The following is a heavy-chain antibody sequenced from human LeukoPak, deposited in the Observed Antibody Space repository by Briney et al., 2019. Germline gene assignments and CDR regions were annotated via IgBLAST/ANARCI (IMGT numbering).Heavy chain of an antibody. J-gene: IGHJ1*01. CDR1: GFTFSNAW. CDR3: TTDMATRYYYGYFQH. CDR2: IKSKTDGGTT. D-gene: IGHD3-22*01. Sequence: GGSLRLSCAASGFTFSNAWMSWVRQAPGKGLEWVGRIKSKTDGGTTDYAAPVKGRFTISRDGSKNTLYLQMNSLKTEDTAVYYCTTDMATRYYYGYFQHWGQGTLVTVSS. V-gene: IGHV3-15*01.